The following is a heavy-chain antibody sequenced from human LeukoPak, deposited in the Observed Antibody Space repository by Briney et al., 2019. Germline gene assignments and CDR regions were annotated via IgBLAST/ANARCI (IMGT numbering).Heavy chain of an antibody. D-gene: IGHD6-13*01. Sequence: SETLSLTCTASGGSISSYYWSWIRQPAGKGLEWIGRIYASGSTNYNPSLKSRVTMSVDTSKNQFSLKLSSVTAADTAVYYCAREIGSSWYTYYYYYMDVWGKGTTVTVSS. J-gene: IGHJ6*03. V-gene: IGHV4-4*07. CDR1: GGSISSYY. CDR2: IYASGST. CDR3: AREIGSSWYTYYYYYMDV.